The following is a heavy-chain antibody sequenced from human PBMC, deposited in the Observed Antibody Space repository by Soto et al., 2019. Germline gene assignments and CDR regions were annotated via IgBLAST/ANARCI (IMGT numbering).Heavy chain of an antibody. CDR1: GGTFSSYT. CDR2: NIPILGIA. Sequence: QVQLVQSGAEVKKPGSSVKVSCKASGGTFSSYTISWVRQAPGQGLEWMGRNIPILGIANYAQKVQGRVTITADKSTSTAYMELSSLRSEDTAVYYCARGWEGSSEVFDYWGQGTLVTVSS. V-gene: IGHV1-69*02. J-gene: IGHJ4*02. D-gene: IGHD6-6*01. CDR3: ARGWEGSSEVFDY.